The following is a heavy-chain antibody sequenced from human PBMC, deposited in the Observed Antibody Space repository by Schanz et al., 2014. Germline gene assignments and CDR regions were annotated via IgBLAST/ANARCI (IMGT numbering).Heavy chain of an antibody. Sequence: VQLVDSGGGLVKPGGSLRLSCAASGFSVGNKYMNWVRQAPGKGLEWVSFIYIGGNTYYADSVKGRFTISRDNSKNTLYLQLGSLSAEDTAVYFCARDNRYYLFDYWGQGALVTVSS. CDR2: IYIGGNT. CDR3: ARDNRYYLFDY. V-gene: IGHV3-66*01. J-gene: IGHJ4*02. CDR1: GFSVGNKY. D-gene: IGHD3-16*02.